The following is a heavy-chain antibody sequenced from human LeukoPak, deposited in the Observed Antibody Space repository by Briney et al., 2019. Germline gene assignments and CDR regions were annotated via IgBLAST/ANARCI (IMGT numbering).Heavy chain of an antibody. J-gene: IGHJ6*02. D-gene: IGHD2/OR15-2a*01. CDR1: GGSISSYH. CDR3: ARESLSGNYYGMDV. Sequence: SETLSLTCAVSGGSISSYHWSWIRQPPGKGLEWLGYIYYSGSTNYNPSLKSRVTISIDTSKNQFSLKLSSVTAADTAVYYCARESLSGNYYGMDVWGQGTTVTVSS. CDR2: IYYSGST. V-gene: IGHV4-59*01.